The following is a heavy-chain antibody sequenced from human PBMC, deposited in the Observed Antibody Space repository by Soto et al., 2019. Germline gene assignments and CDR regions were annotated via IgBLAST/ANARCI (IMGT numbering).Heavy chain of an antibody. V-gene: IGHV3-23*01. CDR2: ISGSGGST. CDR1: GFTFSTYA. J-gene: IGHJ4*02. D-gene: IGHD3-9*01. Sequence: GVLRVSCAASGFTFSTYAMSWVRQAPGKGLEWVSGISGSGGSTYYADSVKGRFTISRDNSKNTLYLQMNSLRAEDTAVYYCAKDPTRDSWTASDYCGPGTLLTVSS. CDR3: AKDPTRDSWTASDY.